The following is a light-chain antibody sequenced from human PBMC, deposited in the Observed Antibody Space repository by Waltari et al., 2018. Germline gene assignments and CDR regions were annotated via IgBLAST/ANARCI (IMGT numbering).Light chain of an antibody. Sequence: QSALTQPASVSGSPGQSIPIPCTGTSHDVRGLDAVPWYQQFPGIPPSLIIFEVTWPPSGVSERFSGAKSGNTATLTISGLRPEDEAVYYCCSYVRNSGVTFGGGTKLTVL. J-gene: IGLJ3*02. V-gene: IGLV2-23*02. CDR1: SHDVRGLDA. CDR2: EVT. CDR3: CSYVRNSGVT.